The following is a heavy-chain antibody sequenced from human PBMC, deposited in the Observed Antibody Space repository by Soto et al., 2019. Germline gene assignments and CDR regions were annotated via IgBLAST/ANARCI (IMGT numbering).Heavy chain of an antibody. J-gene: IGHJ4*02. D-gene: IGHD2-21*02. V-gene: IGHV1-46*01. CDR2: VNPSGGHT. Sequence: QVQLVQSGAEVKKPGASVKVSCKASGDTFTDYYIHWVRQAPGQGLEWMGTVNPSGGHTTYAQHFLGRMTMTRDTYTSTFYLELTSLTSEDTVVYYCARGGYVVVVTAALDYWGQGTLVTVSS. CDR1: GDTFTDYY. CDR3: ARGGYVVVVTAALDY.